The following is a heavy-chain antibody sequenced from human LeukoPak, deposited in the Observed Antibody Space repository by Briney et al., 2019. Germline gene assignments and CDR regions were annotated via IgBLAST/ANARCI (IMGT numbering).Heavy chain of an antibody. D-gene: IGHD5-18*01. CDR3: AREGSYGSYYYYYMDV. V-gene: IGHV4-4*07. CDR1: GGSISSYY. CDR2: IYTSGST. J-gene: IGHJ6*03. Sequence: SETLSLTCTVSGGSISSYYWSWIRQPAGKGLEWIGRIYTSGSTNYNPSLKSRVTMSVGTSKNQFSLKLSSVTAADTAVYYCAREGSYGSYYYYYMDVWGKGTTVTVSS.